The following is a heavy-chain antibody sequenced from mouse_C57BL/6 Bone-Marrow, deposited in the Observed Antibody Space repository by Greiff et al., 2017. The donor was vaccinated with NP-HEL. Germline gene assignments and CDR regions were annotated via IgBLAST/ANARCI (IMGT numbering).Heavy chain of an antibody. CDR3: APITTVVAPFDY. J-gene: IGHJ2*01. D-gene: IGHD1-1*01. CDR2: INPSSGYT. Sequence: VQLHQSGAELAKPGASVKLSCKASGYTFTSYWMHWVKQRPGQGLEWIGYINPSSGYTKYNQKFKDKATLTADKSSSTAYMQLSILTYEDSAVYYCAPITTVVAPFDYWGQGTTLTVSS. V-gene: IGHV1-7*01. CDR1: GYTFTSYW.